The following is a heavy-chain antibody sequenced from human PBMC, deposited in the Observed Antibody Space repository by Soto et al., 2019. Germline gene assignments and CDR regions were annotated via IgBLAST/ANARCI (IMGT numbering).Heavy chain of an antibody. V-gene: IGHV4-39*01. D-gene: IGHD2-15*01. J-gene: IGHJ6*02. CDR2: IFYSGST. CDR3: ARHLTYCSAGSCYSDFPYYGMNV. CDR1: GGSISSSSYY. Sequence: QLQLQESGPGLVKPSETLSLTCTVSGGSISSSSYYWGWIRQPPGKGREWIGSIFYSGSTYYTPPLTRRVTIPVDTSNHQSSLHLSCVPAADTALYYCARHLTYCSAGSCYSDFPYYGMNVWGQGPTVTASS.